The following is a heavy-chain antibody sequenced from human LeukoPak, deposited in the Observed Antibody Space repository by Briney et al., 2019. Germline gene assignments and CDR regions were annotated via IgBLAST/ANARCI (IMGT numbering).Heavy chain of an antibody. V-gene: IGHV4-4*07. CDR3: ATSSGGTTVLPSA. J-gene: IGHJ5*02. CDR2: LYTSGST. CDR1: GGSISSYY. D-gene: IGHD2-15*01. Sequence: SETLSLTCTVSGGSISSYYWSWIRQPAGKGLEWIGRLYTSGSTNYNPSLKSRVTISVDTSKNQFSLELTSVTATDTALYFCATSSGGTTVLPSAWGQGTLVTVSS.